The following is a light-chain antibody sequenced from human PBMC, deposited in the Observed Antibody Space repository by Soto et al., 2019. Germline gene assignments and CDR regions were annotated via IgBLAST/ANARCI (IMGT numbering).Light chain of an antibody. V-gene: IGKV3-15*01. CDR2: GAS. CDR1: QSVSSN. CDR3: QQYNNWPC. J-gene: IGKJ4*01. Sequence: EIVMTQSPATLSVSPGGRATLSCRASQSVSSNLAWYQQKPGQAPRLLIYGASTRATGIPARFSGGGSGTEFTLTISSLQSEDFAVYYCQQYNNWPCFGGGTKVDIK.